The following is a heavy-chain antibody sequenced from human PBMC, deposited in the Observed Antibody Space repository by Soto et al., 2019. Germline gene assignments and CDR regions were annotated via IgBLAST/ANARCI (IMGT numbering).Heavy chain of an antibody. Sequence: EVQLVESGGGLVQPGRSLRLSCAASGFTFDGFAMHWVRQAPGKGLEWVSGISWNGATMGYGDSVSGRFTISRDNTKNSLYLQMNSLKPEDTALYYCAKDNGGYYDSSGNFEYWGQGTLVTVSS. D-gene: IGHD3-22*01. V-gene: IGHV3-9*01. CDR3: AKDNGGYYDSSGNFEY. CDR2: ISWNGATM. J-gene: IGHJ4*02. CDR1: GFTFDGFA.